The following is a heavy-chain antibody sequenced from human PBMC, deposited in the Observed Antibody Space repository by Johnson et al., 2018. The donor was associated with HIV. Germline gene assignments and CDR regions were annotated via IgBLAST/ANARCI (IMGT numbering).Heavy chain of an antibody. Sequence: VQLVESGGGVVQPGRSLRLSCAASGFTFSSYAMHWVRQAPGKGLEWVAVISYDGSNKYYAASVKGRFTIPRDNSKNTLYLQMNSLGAEDTAVYYCAKDLSRSDLVDAFDIWGQGTMVTVSS. D-gene: IGHD6-6*01. V-gene: IGHV3-30*04. CDR3: AKDLSRSDLVDAFDI. CDR1: GFTFSSYA. J-gene: IGHJ3*02. CDR2: ISYDGSNK.